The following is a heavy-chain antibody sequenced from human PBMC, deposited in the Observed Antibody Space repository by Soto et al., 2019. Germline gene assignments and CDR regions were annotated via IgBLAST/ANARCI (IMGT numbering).Heavy chain of an antibody. V-gene: IGHV3-13*05. Sequence: GGSLRLSCATSGFTFSSYDMHWVRQATGKGLEWVSAIGTAGDPYYPGSVKGRFTISRENAKNSLYLQMNSLRAGDTAVYYCARARSSSWSAGWYFDLWGRGTLVTVSS. CDR2: IGTAGDP. CDR1: GFTFSSYD. D-gene: IGHD6-13*01. CDR3: ARARSSSWSAGWYFDL. J-gene: IGHJ2*01.